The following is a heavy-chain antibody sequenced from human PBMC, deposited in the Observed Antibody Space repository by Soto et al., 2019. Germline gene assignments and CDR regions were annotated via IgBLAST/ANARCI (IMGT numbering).Heavy chain of an antibody. Sequence: KTSETLSLTCAVYGGSFSGYYWSWIRQPPGKGLEWIGEINHSGSTNYNPSLKSRVTISVDTSKNQFSLKLSSVTAADTAVYYCARGRGYSSSWFDYWGQGTLVTVSS. J-gene: IGHJ4*02. V-gene: IGHV4-34*01. D-gene: IGHD6-13*01. CDR1: GGSFSGYY. CDR2: INHSGST. CDR3: ARGRGYSSSWFDY.